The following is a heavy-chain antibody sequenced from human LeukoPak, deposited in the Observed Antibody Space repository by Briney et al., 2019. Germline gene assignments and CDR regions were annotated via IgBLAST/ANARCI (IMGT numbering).Heavy chain of an antibody. J-gene: IGHJ3*02. D-gene: IGHD3-22*01. CDR3: ARQRGDGIFHYYSSAETHDAFDI. V-gene: IGHV4-39*07. CDR1: GGSISSSSYY. CDR2: IYYSGNT. Sequence: PSETLSLTCTVSGGSISSSSYYWGWIRQPPGKGLEWIGSIYYSGNTYYNPSLKSRVTISVDMSKNQFSLKLTSVTAADTAVYSCARQRGDGIFHYYSSAETHDAFDIWGQGTMVAVSS.